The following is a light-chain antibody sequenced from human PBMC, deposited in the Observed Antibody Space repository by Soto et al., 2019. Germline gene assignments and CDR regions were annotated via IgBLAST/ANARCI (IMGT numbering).Light chain of an antibody. Sequence: EIVLTQSPGTLSLSPGERATLSCRASQSVSSYLAWYQQKPGQAPRLLIYGASSRATGIQDRFSGSGSGTDFTVTISRLEHEDFAVYYCQQYGRSARTFGQGTKVEI. CDR3: QQYGRSART. CDR1: QSVSSY. J-gene: IGKJ1*01. CDR2: GAS. V-gene: IGKV3-20*01.